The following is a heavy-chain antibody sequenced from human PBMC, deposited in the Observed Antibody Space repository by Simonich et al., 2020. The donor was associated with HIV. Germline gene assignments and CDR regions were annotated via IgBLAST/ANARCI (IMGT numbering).Heavy chain of an antibody. V-gene: IGHV4-34*01. J-gene: IGHJ3*02. CDR1: GGSSSGYY. CDR3: ARHSGYADAFDI. CDR2: IDDRSSP. D-gene: IGHD5-12*01. Sequence: QVQLQQWGAGLLKPSETLSLTCAVYGGSSSGYYWSWIRQPPVKGLEWIGDIDDRSSPNYSPSIKSRVTISLDTSKNQFSLKLSSVTAADTAVYYCARHSGYADAFDIWGQGTMITVSS.